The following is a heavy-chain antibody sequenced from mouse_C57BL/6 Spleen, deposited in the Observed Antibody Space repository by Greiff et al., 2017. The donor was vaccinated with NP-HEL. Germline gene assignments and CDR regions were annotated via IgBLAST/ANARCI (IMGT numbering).Heavy chain of an antibody. D-gene: IGHD2-3*01. CDR2: IHPNSGST. J-gene: IGHJ3*01. CDR3: ARGRYDGYYAAY. CDR1: GYTFTSYW. Sequence: QVQLQQPGAELVKPGASVKLSCKASGYTFTSYWMHWVKQRPGQGLEWIGMIHPNSGSTNYNEKFKSKATLTVDKSSSTAYMQLSSLTSEDSAVYYCARGRYDGYYAAYWGQGTLVTVSA. V-gene: IGHV1-64*01.